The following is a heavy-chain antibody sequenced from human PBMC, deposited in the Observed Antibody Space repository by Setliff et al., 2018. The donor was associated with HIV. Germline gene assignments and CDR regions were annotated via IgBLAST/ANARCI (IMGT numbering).Heavy chain of an antibody. CDR1: GFSFSDYY. V-gene: IGHV3-11*04. CDR2: ITSSGTTT. Sequence: GGSLRLSCAASGFSFSDYYMTWVRQAPGRGLEWVSYITSSGTTTLYGDSMRGRFTASRDNAKNTLYLQMNSLRAEDTAIYYCVREMPGPPGALDLWGHGTMVTV. J-gene: IGHJ3*01. D-gene: IGHD7-27*01. CDR3: VREMPGPPGALDL.